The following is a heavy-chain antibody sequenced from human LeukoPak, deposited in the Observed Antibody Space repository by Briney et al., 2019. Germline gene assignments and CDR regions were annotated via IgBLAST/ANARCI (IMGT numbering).Heavy chain of an antibody. CDR3: ARDRGGIAAAGPLDYYYYYMDV. CDR2: IIPIFGTA. J-gene: IGHJ6*03. V-gene: IGHV1-69*13. Sequence: ASVKVSCKASGGTFSSYAISWVRQAPGQGLEWMGGIIPIFGTANYAQKFQGRVTITADESTSTAYMELSSLRSEDTAVYYCARDRGGIAAAGPLDYYYYYMDVWGKGTTVTVSS. CDR1: GGTFSSYA. D-gene: IGHD6-13*01.